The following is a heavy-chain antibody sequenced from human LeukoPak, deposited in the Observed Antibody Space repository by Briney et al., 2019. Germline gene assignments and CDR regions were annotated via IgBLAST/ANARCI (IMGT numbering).Heavy chain of an antibody. J-gene: IGHJ4*02. CDR2: ISGSGGNT. CDR3: TKPGYSSSWNSNSDS. CDR1: GFTFSNFV. V-gene: IGHV3-23*01. D-gene: IGHD6-13*01. Sequence: PGGSLRLSCAASGFTFSNFVMSWVRQAPGKGLEWVSGISGSGGNTYLADSVKGRFTISRDNSKNTLYLEMNSLRAEDTAVYYCTKPGYSSSWNSNSDSWGQGTLVTVSS.